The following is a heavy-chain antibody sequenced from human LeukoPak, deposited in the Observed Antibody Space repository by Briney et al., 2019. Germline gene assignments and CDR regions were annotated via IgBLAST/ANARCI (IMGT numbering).Heavy chain of an antibody. V-gene: IGHV3-30*02. J-gene: IGHJ6*03. CDR1: GFTFSSYE. Sequence: GGSLRLSCAASGFTFSSYEMNWVRQAPGKGLEWVAFIRFDRSKVYYTDSVKGRVTISGDNSKNTLYLQMNNLRPEDTAVYYCARDREERDYFYYMDVWGPGTTVTISS. D-gene: IGHD3-16*02. CDR3: ARDREERDYFYYMDV. CDR2: IRFDRSKV.